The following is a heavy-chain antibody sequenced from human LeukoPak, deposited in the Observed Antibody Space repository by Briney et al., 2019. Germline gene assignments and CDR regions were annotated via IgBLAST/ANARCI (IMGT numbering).Heavy chain of an antibody. D-gene: IGHD3-22*01. J-gene: IGHJ5*02. CDR2: ISGSGGST. Sequence: PGGSLRLSCAASGFAFSTSTMHWVRQAPGKGPEWVSAISGSGGSTYYADSVKGRFTISRDNSKNTLYLQMNSLRAEDTAVYYCAKELPNYYDSSGYAWGQGTLVTVSS. CDR3: AKELPNYYDSSGYA. V-gene: IGHV3-23*01. CDR1: GFAFSTST.